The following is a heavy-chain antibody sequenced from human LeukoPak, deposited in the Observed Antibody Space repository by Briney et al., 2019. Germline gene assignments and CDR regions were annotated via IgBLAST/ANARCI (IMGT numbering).Heavy chain of an antibody. D-gene: IGHD2-15*01. CDR1: GYTFTSYA. CDR3: ARDSPLGYCSGSSCYSGFDY. CDR2: INTNTGNP. J-gene: IGHJ4*02. V-gene: IGHV7-4-1*02. Sequence: ASVKVSCKASGYTFTSYAMNWVRQAPGQGLEWMGWINTNTGNPTYAQGFTGRFVFSLDTSVSTAYLQISSLKAEDTAVYYCARDSPLGYCSGSSCYSGFDYWGQGTLVTVSS.